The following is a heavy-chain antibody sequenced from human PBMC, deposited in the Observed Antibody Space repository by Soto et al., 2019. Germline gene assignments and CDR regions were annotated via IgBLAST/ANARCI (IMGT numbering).Heavy chain of an antibody. CDR3: ALVRAYCGGDCYSGFFDY. CDR2: IIPIFGTA. J-gene: IGHJ4*02. CDR1: GGTFSSYA. Sequence: SVKVSCNASGGTFSSYAISWVRQAPGQGLEWMGGIIPIFGTANYAQKFQGRVTITADKSTSTAYMELSSLRSEDTAVYYCALVRAYCGGDCYSGFFDYWGQGTLVTVSS. D-gene: IGHD2-21*02. V-gene: IGHV1-69*06.